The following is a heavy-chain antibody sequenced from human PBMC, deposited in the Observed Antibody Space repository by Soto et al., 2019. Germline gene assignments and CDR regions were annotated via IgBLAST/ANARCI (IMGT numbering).Heavy chain of an antibody. D-gene: IGHD3-3*01. CDR1: GFNFANFG. Sequence: GGSLRLSCVGSGFNFANFGIQWIRQAPGKGLEWVAIISRDGRGEAFADSVKGRFAISKDNSKNTVYLQMTGLRSDDTAVYYCAKEENQNYDVGHWGQGTLVTVSS. V-gene: IGHV3-30*18. J-gene: IGHJ1*01. CDR2: ISRDGRGE. CDR3: AKEENQNYDVGH.